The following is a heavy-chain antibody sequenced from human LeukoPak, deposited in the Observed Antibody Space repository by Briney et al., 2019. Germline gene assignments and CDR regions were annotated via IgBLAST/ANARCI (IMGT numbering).Heavy chain of an antibody. V-gene: IGHV3-23*01. D-gene: IGHD3-22*01. Sequence: GGSLRLSCAASGFTFSNYAMSWVRQAPGKGLEWVSGISGSGGSAYYADSVKGRFTISRDNSKNTLYLQMNSLRAEDTAVYYCAKEGYDSSGYPYYFDYWGQGTLVTVSS. CDR2: ISGSGGSA. J-gene: IGHJ4*02. CDR3: AKEGYDSSGYPYYFDY. CDR1: GFTFSNYA.